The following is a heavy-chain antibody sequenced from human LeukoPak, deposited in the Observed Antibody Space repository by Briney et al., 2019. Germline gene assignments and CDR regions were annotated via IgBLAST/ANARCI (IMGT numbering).Heavy chain of an antibody. J-gene: IGHJ5*02. CDR3: AKGAWSRYLFDP. CDR1: GFTFSSYA. CDR2: ISGSGGST. D-gene: IGHD1-14*01. V-gene: IGHV3-23*01. Sequence: AGGSLRLPCAASGFTFSSYAMSWVRQAPGKGLEWVSAISGSGGSTYYADSVKGRFTISRDNSKNTLYLQMNSLRAEDTAVYYCAKGAWSRYLFDPWGQGTLVTVSS.